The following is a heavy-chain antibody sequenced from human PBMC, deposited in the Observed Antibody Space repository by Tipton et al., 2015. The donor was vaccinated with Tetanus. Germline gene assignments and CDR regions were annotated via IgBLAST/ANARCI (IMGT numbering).Heavy chain of an antibody. D-gene: IGHD5-18*01. CDR1: GGSISSYY. J-gene: IGHJ6*02. CDR3: ARDSIFRSGYSYGSVSVECRDV. Sequence: TLSLTCTVSGGSISSYYWSWIRQPAGKGLEWIGRIYTSGSTNYNPSLKSRVTMSVDTSKNQFSLKLSSVTAADTAVYYCARDSIFRSGYSYGSVSVECRDVWGQGPTVTVSS. V-gene: IGHV4-4*07. CDR2: IYTSGST.